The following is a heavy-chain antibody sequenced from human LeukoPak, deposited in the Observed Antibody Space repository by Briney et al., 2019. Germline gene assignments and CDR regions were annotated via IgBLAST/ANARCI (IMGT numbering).Heavy chain of an antibody. CDR2: IFPSGGEI. Sequence: GGSLRLSCVASGFTFSTFAMIWVRQPPGKGLEWVSSIFPSGGEIHYADSVRGRFTISRDNSKSTLSLQMNSLRVEDTAVYYCASLSGYDWGKGTTVTVSS. CDR1: GFTFSTFA. CDR3: ASLSGYD. D-gene: IGHD5-12*01. V-gene: IGHV3-23*01. J-gene: IGHJ6*04.